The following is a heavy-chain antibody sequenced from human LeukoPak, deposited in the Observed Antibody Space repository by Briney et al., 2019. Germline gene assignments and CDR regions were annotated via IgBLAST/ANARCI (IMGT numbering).Heavy chain of an antibody. CDR1: GGSVTGYY. CDR3: ARKALPGNWFDP. V-gene: IGHV4-4*07. J-gene: IGHJ5*02. Sequence: SETLSLTCTVSGGSVTGYYWSWVRQPAGKGLEWIGRIYSGGSTNYNPSLNSRVTMSLDASKNQFSLNLSSVTAADTAVYYCARKALPGNWFDPWGQGTLVTVSS. CDR2: IYSGGST.